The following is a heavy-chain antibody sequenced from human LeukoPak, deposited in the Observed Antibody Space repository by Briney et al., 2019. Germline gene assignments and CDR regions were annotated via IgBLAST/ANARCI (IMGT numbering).Heavy chain of an antibody. CDR3: ARGSRFTVRPSNPTLGYFDY. CDR2: IIPIFGTA. Sequence: SVKVSCKASGGTFSSYAISWVRQAPGQGLEWMGGIIPIFGTANYAQKFQGRVTITADDSTSTAYMELSSLRYEDTAVYYCARGSRFTVRPSNPTLGYFDYWGQGTLVTVSS. CDR1: GGTFSSYA. J-gene: IGHJ4*02. D-gene: IGHD3-16*02. V-gene: IGHV1-69*13.